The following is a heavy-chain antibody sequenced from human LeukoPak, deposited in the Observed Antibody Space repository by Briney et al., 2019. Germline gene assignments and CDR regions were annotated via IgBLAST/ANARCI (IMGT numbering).Heavy chain of an antibody. CDR2: IFDGKTI. D-gene: IGHD4-23*01. V-gene: IGHV4-34*12. CDR1: GESLNYYD. J-gene: IGHJ4*02. Sequence: SDTLSLTCAVYGESLNYYDWSWIRQSPGKGLEWIGDIFDGKTINYNPSLKSRVTISAATSSQQFSLNLKSVTAADMAVYFCASGTWAARLNSWAQGALVIVSS. CDR3: ASGTWAARLNS.